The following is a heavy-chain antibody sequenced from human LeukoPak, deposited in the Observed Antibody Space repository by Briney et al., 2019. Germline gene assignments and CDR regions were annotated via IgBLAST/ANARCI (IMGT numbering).Heavy chain of an antibody. V-gene: IGHV3-21*01. CDR1: GLLLGRYI. CDR2: ITSGSKYI. Sequence: GGSLRLLCGASGLLLGRYIMNWLRQAPGKGLEWVSSITSGSKYIFYADAVKGRFTTSRHNAKHSLYLQMDSPRAEDTGVYYCATDTRGSFLDYLGQGIMVTVSS. J-gene: IGHJ4*02. CDR3: ATDTRGSFLDY. D-gene: IGHD1-26*01.